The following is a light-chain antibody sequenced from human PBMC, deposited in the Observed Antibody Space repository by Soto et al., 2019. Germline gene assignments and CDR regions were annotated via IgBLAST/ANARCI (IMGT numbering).Light chain of an antibody. CDR2: EVT. J-gene: IGLJ3*02. CDR1: SSDVGGYNY. CDR3: SSYAASHNFYVV. Sequence: QSALTQPPSASGSPGQSVTISCTGTSSDVGGYNYVSWYQQYPGRAPKLMIYEVTKRPSGVPDRFSGSKSGNTASLTVSGLQAEDEAAYYCSSYAASHNFYVVFGGGTKLTVL. V-gene: IGLV2-8*01.